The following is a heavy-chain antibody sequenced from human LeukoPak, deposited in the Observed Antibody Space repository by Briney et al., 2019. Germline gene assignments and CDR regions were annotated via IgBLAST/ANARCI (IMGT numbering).Heavy chain of an antibody. CDR3: AKVQEMATILPPFHY. D-gene: IGHD5-24*01. V-gene: IGHV3-23*01. CDR1: RFTFSSYA. Sequence: GGSLRLSCAASRFTFSSYAMSWVRQAPGKGLQWVSAISGSGGTIYYADSVKGRFTISRDNSKNTLYLQMNSLRAEDTAVYYCAKVQEMATILPPFHYWGQGTLVTVSS. CDR2: ISGSGGTI. J-gene: IGHJ4*02.